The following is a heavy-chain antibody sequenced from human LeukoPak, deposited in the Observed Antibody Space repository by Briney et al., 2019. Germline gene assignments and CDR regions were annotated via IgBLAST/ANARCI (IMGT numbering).Heavy chain of an antibody. CDR1: GGTFSSYD. Sequence: ASVNVSCKASGGTFSSYDISWVRQAPGQGLEWMGGIIPIFGTANYAQKFQGRVTITADESTSTAYMELSSLRSEDTAVYYCARDAYCSGGSCYYPFDYWGQGTLVTVSS. CDR3: ARDAYCSGGSCYYPFDY. V-gene: IGHV1-69*13. D-gene: IGHD2-15*01. J-gene: IGHJ4*02. CDR2: IIPIFGTA.